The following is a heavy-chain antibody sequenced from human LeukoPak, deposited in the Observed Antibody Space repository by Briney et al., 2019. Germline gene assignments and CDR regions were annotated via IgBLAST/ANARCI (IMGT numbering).Heavy chain of an antibody. CDR2: IKSKTDGGTT. V-gene: IGHV3-15*01. CDR3: TTDLVRYSSSSFDY. Sequence: GGSLRLSCAASGFTFTSYAMNWVRQAPGKGLEWVGRIKSKTDGGTTDYAAPVKGRFTISRDDSKNTLYLQMNSLKTEDTAVYYCTTDLVRYSSSSFDYWGQGTLVTVSP. D-gene: IGHD6-13*01. CDR1: GFTFTSYA. J-gene: IGHJ4*02.